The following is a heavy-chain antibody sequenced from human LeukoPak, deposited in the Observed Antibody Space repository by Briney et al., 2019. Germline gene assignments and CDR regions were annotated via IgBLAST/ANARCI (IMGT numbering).Heavy chain of an antibody. CDR2: ISSSSSYI. CDR3: ARGYYYDSSGYGY. V-gene: IGHV3-21*04. D-gene: IGHD3-22*01. Sequence: GGSLRLSCAASGFTFSSYSMNWVRQAPGKGLEWVSSISSSSSYIYYADSVKGRFTISRDNSKNTLYLQMNSLRAGDTAVYYCARGYYYDSSGYGYWGQGTLVTVSS. CDR1: GFTFSSYS. J-gene: IGHJ4*02.